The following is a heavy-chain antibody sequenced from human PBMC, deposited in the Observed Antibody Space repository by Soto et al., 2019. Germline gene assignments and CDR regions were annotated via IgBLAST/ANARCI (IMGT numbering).Heavy chain of an antibody. CDR2: INSEGSST. CDR1: GFNFGSFW. Sequence: EVRLVESGGGVAHPGGSLRLSCAAAGFNFGSFWMHWVRQVPGKGLEWVAHINSEGSSTTYADSVKGRFTISRDTVKYMVSLQMSSLRAEDTAVYFCASTRGANWFEKWGQGTLVSVSS. J-gene: IGHJ5*02. D-gene: IGHD4-17*01. V-gene: IGHV3-74*03. CDR3: ASTRGANWFEK.